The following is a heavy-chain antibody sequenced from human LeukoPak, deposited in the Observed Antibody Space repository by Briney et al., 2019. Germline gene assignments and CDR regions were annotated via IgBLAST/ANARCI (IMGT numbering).Heavy chain of an antibody. CDR3: ARVGSDRFLENPFDY. V-gene: IGHV3-21*01. CDR1: GFTFSTYN. CDR2: ISSDSTYI. J-gene: IGHJ4*02. D-gene: IGHD3-3*01. Sequence: KSGGSLRLSCAASGFTFSTYNMNWVRQAPGKGLEWVSSISSDSTYIYYADSMKGRFTISRDNAKNSLYLHMNSLRAEDTAVYYCARVGSDRFLENPFDYWGQGTLVTVSS.